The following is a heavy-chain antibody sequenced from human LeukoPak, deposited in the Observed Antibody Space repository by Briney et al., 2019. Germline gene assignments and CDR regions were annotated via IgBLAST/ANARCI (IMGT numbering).Heavy chain of an antibody. CDR1: GFTFSTYG. V-gene: IGHV3-33*06. J-gene: IGHJ6*03. D-gene: IGHD3-10*01. CDR2: IWYDGSNK. Sequence: GRSLRLSCAASGFTFSTYGIHWVRQAPGKGLEWVAVIWYDGSNKYYADSVKGRFTISRDNSKITLYLQMNSLRAEDTAVYYCAKEGVRGVRVYYYMDVWGKGTTVTVSS. CDR3: AKEGVRGVRVYYYMDV.